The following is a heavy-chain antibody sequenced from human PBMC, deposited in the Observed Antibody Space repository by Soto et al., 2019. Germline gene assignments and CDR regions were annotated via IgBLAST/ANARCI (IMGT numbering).Heavy chain of an antibody. V-gene: IGHV3-30*18. CDR1: GFTFSSYG. D-gene: IGHD4-17*01. Sequence: GSLRLSCAASGFTFSSYGMHWVRQAPGKGLEWVAVISYDGSNKYYADSVKGRFTISRDNSKNTLYLQMNSLRAEDTAVYYCAKVTSRINKCGYGDYDHWGQGTLVTVSS. CDR2: ISYDGSNK. CDR3: AKVTSRINKCGYGDYDH. J-gene: IGHJ5*02.